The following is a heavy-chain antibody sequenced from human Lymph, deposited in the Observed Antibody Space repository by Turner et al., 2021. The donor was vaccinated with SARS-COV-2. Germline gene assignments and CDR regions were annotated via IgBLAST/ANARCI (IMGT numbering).Heavy chain of an antibody. D-gene: IGHD4-17*01. CDR2: ISWNSGSI. CDR3: AKDISSTVTTGVVNWFDP. CDR1: GFTFDDYA. V-gene: IGHV3-9*01. J-gene: IGHJ5*02. Sequence: EVQLVESGGGLVQPGRSLRLSCAASGFTFDDYAMHWVRQAPGKGLEWVSGISWNSGSIGYADSVQGRFTISRDNAKNSLYRQMNSLRAEDTALYYCAKDISSTVTTGVVNWFDPWGQGTLVTVSS.